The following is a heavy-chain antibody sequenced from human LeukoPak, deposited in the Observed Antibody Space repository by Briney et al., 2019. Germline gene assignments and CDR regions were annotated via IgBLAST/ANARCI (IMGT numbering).Heavy chain of an antibody. Sequence: SVKVSCKASGGTFSSNAISWVRQAPGQGLEWMGGIIPIFGIANHAQKFQDRVTITADKSTSTAYMELSSLRSEDTAVYYCARQGPTYYDSSGYYYAEDYYMDVWGKGTTVTVSS. CDR3: ARQGPTYYDSSGYYYAEDYYMDV. CDR2: IIPIFGIA. D-gene: IGHD3-22*01. V-gene: IGHV1-69*10. J-gene: IGHJ6*03. CDR1: GGTFSSNA.